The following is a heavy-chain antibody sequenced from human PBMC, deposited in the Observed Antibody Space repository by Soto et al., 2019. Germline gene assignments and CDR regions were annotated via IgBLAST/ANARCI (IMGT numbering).Heavy chain of an antibody. D-gene: IGHD2-21*01. CDR3: ARNYCGGDCHDAFDI. J-gene: IGHJ3*02. Sequence: GESLKISCKGSGYSFTSYWIGWVRQMPGKGLEWMGIIYPGDSDTRYSPSFQGQVTISADKSISTAYLQWSSLKASDTAMYYCARNYCGGDCHDAFDIWGQGTRVTVSS. V-gene: IGHV5-51*01. CDR1: GYSFTSYW. CDR2: IYPGDSDT.